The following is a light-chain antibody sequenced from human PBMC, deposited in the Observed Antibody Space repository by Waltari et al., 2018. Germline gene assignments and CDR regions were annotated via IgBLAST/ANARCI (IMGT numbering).Light chain of an antibody. CDR1: QSITYY. CDR3: QQYYAFPRT. J-gene: IGKJ1*01. V-gene: IGKV1-39*01. Sequence: DIQMTQSPSSLSASVGDSVSVTCRASQSITYYLNWYQQKPGKAPKLLIYGASSLESGVPSRFSGSGSGRDFTLTIQNLQSEDFATYYCQQYYAFPRTFGQGTRVEV. CDR2: GAS.